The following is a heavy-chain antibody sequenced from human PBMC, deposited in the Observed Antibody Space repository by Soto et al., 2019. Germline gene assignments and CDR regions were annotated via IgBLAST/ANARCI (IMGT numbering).Heavy chain of an antibody. CDR2: IYYRGST. Sequence: SETLSLTCTVSGDSISNSAYCWSWVRQHPEKGLEWLGYIYYRGSTYYNPSLKSGVTISVDTSKNQCSLRLDSVTAADTAVYYCARLVDNYGPYYFDYWGQGILVTVSS. D-gene: IGHD5-18*01. CDR1: GDSISNSAYC. V-gene: IGHV4-31*03. CDR3: ARLVDNYGPYYFDY. J-gene: IGHJ4*02.